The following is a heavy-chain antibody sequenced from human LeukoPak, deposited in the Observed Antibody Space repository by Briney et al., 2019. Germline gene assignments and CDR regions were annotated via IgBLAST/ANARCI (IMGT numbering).Heavy chain of an antibody. Sequence: GGSLRLSCAASGFTFSDYYMSWVRQAPGKGLEWVSVIYSGGSTYYADSVKGRFTISRDNSKNTLYLQMNSLRAEDTAVYYCARLVAAARYFDYWGQGTLVTVSS. D-gene: IGHD6-13*01. CDR2: IYSGGST. J-gene: IGHJ4*02. CDR3: ARLVAAARYFDY. CDR1: GFTFSDYY. V-gene: IGHV3-53*01.